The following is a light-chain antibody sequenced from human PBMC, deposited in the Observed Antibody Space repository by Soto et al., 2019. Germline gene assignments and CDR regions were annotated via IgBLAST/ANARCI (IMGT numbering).Light chain of an antibody. V-gene: IGKV3-20*01. CDR3: QQYGISPWT. CDR2: GAS. Sequence: EIVLTQSPGTLSLSPGERATLSCRASQSVGNNYLAWYQQKPGQAPRLVIYGASSRATGIPDRFSGSGSGTDFTLTISRLEPEDFAVYYCQQYGISPWTFGQGTKVEIK. J-gene: IGKJ1*01. CDR1: QSVGNNY.